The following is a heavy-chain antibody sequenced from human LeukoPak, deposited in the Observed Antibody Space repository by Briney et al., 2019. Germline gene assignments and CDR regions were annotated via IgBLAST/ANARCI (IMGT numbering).Heavy chain of an antibody. D-gene: IGHD6-13*01. Sequence: GASVTVSCKSSGYTFTIYDINWVRQATGQGLEWMGWMNPNSGNTGYAQKFQGRVTMTRNTSISTAYMGLSSLRSEDTAVYYCARGRGGIATAGKDYWGQGTLVTVSS. J-gene: IGHJ4*02. V-gene: IGHV1-8*01. CDR1: GYTFTIYD. CDR2: MNPNSGNT. CDR3: ARGRGGIATAGKDY.